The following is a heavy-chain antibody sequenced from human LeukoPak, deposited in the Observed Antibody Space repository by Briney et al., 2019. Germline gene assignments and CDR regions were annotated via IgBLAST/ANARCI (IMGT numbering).Heavy chain of an antibody. CDR1: GGSISSSSDY. D-gene: IGHD6-25*01. CDR3: ARQFATAAADTRGYFDH. CDR2: FFVSGST. V-gene: IGHV4-39*01. J-gene: IGHJ4*02. Sequence: SETLSLTCTVSGGSISSSSDYWGWIRQAPGKGLEWIGSFFVSGSTHYNPSLRSRATLFVDTSKNQFSLKLTSMTAADAATYFCARQFATAAADTRGYFDHWGQGTVVAVSS.